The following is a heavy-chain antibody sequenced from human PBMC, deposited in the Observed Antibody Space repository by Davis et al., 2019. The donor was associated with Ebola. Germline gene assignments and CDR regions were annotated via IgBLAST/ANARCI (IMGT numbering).Heavy chain of an antibody. V-gene: IGHV4-39*07. J-gene: IGHJ6*04. Sequence: MPSETLSLTCTVSGGSISSSSYYWGWIRQPPGKGLEWIGSIYYSGSTYYNPSLKSRVTISVDTSKNQFSLNLKSVTAADTGVYYCAREVVPLATVIMRYYYGMDVWGKGTTVTVSS. CDR1: GGSISSSSYY. CDR3: AREVVPLATVIMRYYYGMDV. CDR2: IYYSGST. D-gene: IGHD5-24*01.